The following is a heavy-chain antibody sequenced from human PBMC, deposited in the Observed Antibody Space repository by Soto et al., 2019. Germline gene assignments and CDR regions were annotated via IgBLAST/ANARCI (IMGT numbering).Heavy chain of an antibody. CDR3: ARGLANDWFDP. V-gene: IGHV1-24*01. J-gene: IGHJ5*02. CDR2: FDAKNGAA. CDR1: GYTLTELS. Sequence: ASVKVSCKVSGYTLTELSMHWVRQAPGKGLEWMGGFDAKNGAACYAQNFQGRVTMTRDTSTNTAYMELTSLRSEDTAVYYCARGLANDWFDPWGQGTLVTVSS. D-gene: IGHD3-3*02.